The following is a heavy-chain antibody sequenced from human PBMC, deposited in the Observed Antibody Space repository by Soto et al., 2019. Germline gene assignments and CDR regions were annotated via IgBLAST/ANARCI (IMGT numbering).Heavy chain of an antibody. V-gene: IGHV3-23*01. Sequence: EVQLLESGGGLVQPGGSLRLSCAASGFTFSSYAMSWVRQAPGKGLEWVSAISGSGGSTYYADSVKGRFTISGDNSKNTLYLQMNSLRAEDTAVYYCASVEQLEYPPLDYWGQGTLVTVSS. CDR2: ISGSGGST. J-gene: IGHJ4*02. CDR1: GFTFSSYA. D-gene: IGHD6-13*01. CDR3: ASVEQLEYPPLDY.